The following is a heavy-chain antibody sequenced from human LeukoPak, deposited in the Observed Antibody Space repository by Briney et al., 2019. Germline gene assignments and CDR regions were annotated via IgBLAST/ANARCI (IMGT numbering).Heavy chain of an antibody. Sequence: GGSLRLSCAASGFTFSSYAMHWVRQAPGKGLEWVAVISYDGSNKYYADSVKGRFTISRDNSKNTLYLQMNSLRAEDTAVYYCARDGRGGAYNWFDPWGQGTLVTVSS. CDR1: GFTFSSYA. J-gene: IGHJ5*02. V-gene: IGHV3-30*04. CDR3: ARDGRGGAYNWFDP. CDR2: ISYDGSNK. D-gene: IGHD3-16*01.